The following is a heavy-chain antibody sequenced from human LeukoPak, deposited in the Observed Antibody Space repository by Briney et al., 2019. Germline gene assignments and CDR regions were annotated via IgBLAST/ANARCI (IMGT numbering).Heavy chain of an antibody. J-gene: IGHJ4*02. CDR2: IYSDGSRT. Sequence: GGSLRLSCAASGFTFSSFAMHWVRQAPGKGLEYLSAIYSDGSRTYYADSVKGRFTISRDDAKNSVFLQMDSLRAEDTAIYYCARLVCTTIPCYGKFYFDYWGQGTLVPVSS. CDR3: ARLVCTTIPCYGKFYFDY. V-gene: IGHV3-64*04. CDR1: GFTFSSFA. D-gene: IGHD3-16*01.